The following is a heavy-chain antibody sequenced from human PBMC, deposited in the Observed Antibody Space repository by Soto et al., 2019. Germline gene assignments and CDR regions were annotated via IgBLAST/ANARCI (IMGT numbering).Heavy chain of an antibody. CDR3: VKGVRQQDF. D-gene: IGHD1-1*01. CDR2: ISGSSSDT. CDR1: GFTFSDYY. J-gene: IGHJ4*02. Sequence: GGSLRLSCAASGFTFSDYYMSWIRQAPGRGPEWVSYISGSSSDTNYVDSVKGRFTVSRDNVKTSLYLQMNGLRVEDTAVYYCVKGVRQQDFWGRGTLVTGSS. V-gene: IGHV3-11*06.